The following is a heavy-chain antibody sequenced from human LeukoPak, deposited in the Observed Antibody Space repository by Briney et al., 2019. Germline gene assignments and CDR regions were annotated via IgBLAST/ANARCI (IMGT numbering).Heavy chain of an antibody. V-gene: IGHV1-69*13. J-gene: IGHJ5*02. D-gene: IGHD1-26*01. CDR2: IIPIFGAA. CDR1: GGTFSSYA. Sequence: ASVKVSCKASGGTFSSYAINWVRRAPGQGLEWMGGIIPIFGAADYAQKFQGRLTITADESTSTAYMELSSLRSEDTALYYCARDRLPVGATGWFDPWGQGTLVTVSS. CDR3: ARDRLPVGATGWFDP.